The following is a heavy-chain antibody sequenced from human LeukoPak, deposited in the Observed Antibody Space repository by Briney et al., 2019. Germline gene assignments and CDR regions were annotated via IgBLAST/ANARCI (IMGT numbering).Heavy chain of an antibody. D-gene: IGHD3-10*01. CDR2: ISSSGSTI. Sequence: GGSLRLSCAASGFTFSDYYMSWIRQAPGKGLEWVSYISSSGSTIYYADSVKGRFTFSRDNAKNSLYLQMNSLRAEDTAVYYCASSPYYYSMPYWGQGTLVTVSS. CDR3: ASSPYYYSMPY. V-gene: IGHV3-11*01. J-gene: IGHJ4*02. CDR1: GFTFSDYY.